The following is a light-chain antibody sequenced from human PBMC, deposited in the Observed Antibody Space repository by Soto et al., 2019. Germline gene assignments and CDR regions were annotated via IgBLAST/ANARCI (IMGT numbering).Light chain of an antibody. J-gene: IGKJ1*01. Sequence: DIVMTQSPDSLAVSLGERATINCKSSQSVLYSSNNKNYLAWYQQKPGQPPKLLIYWASTRESGVPDRFSGSGSGTAFTLTISSLQAEDVAVYYFQQYYSTPVTFGQGTKVEIK. CDR3: QQYYSTPVT. V-gene: IGKV4-1*01. CDR2: WAS. CDR1: QSVLYSSNNKNY.